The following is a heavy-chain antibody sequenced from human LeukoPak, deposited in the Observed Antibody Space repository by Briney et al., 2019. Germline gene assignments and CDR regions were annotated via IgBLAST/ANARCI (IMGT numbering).Heavy chain of an antibody. CDR2: INHSGST. CDR1: GGSINSNY. Sequence: SETLSLTCTVSGGSINSNYWSWIRQPPGKGLEWIGEINHSGSTNYNPSLKSRVTISVDTSKNQFSLKLSSVTAADTAVYYCARGPPYGRPLDYWGQGTLVTVSS. CDR3: ARGPPYGRPLDY. J-gene: IGHJ4*02. D-gene: IGHD4-17*01. V-gene: IGHV4-34*01.